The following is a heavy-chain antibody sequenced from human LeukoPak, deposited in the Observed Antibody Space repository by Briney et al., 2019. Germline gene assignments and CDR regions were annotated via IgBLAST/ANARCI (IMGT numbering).Heavy chain of an antibody. J-gene: IGHJ4*02. CDR2: INPNSGGT. CDR1: GYTFTGYY. CDR3: ATSRPSDYYDSSGYLFDY. D-gene: IGHD3-22*01. Sequence: ASVKVSCKASGYTFTGYYMHWVRQAPGQGLEWMGWINPNSGGTNYAQKFQGRVTMTEDTSTDTAYMELSSLRSEDTAVYYCATSRPSDYYDSSGYLFDYWGQGTLVTVSS. V-gene: IGHV1-2*02.